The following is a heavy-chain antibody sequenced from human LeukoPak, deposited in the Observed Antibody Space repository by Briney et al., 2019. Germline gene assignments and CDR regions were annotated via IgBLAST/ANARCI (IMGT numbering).Heavy chain of an antibody. CDR1: GYTFTSYA. J-gene: IGHJ4*02. CDR2: INTGNGNT. CDR3: ATDLRVLTSPGFDY. Sequence: ASVKVSCKASGYTFTSYAMHWVRQAPGQRLEWMGWINTGNGNTKYSQKFQGRVTMTEDTSTDTAYMELSSLRSEDTAVYYCATDLRVLTSPGFDYWGQGTLVTVSS. D-gene: IGHD3-9*01. V-gene: IGHV1-3*04.